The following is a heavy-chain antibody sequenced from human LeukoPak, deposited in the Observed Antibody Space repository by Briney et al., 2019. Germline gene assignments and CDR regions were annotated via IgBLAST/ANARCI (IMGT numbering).Heavy chain of an antibody. Sequence: ASVKVSCKASGYTFTSYGISWVRQAPGQGLEWIGWISAYNGNTNYAQKLQGRVTMTTDTSTSTAYMELRSLRSDDTAVYYCARGSGYETSGAFDIWGQGTMVTVSS. CDR1: GYTFTSYG. D-gene: IGHD5-12*01. J-gene: IGHJ3*02. CDR3: ARGSGYETSGAFDI. V-gene: IGHV1-18*01. CDR2: ISAYNGNT.